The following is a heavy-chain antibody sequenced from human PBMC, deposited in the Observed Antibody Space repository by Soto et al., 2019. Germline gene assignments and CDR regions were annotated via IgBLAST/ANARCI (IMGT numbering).Heavy chain of an antibody. CDR2: ISSSGSTI. D-gene: IGHD3-22*01. J-gene: IGHJ3*02. CDR3: ARVTDYYDSSGNAFDI. CDR1: GFTFSSYE. V-gene: IGHV3-48*03. Sequence: LRLSCAASGFTFSSYEMNWVRQAPGKGLEWVSYISSSGSTIYYADSVKGRFTISRDNSKNTLYLQMNSLRAEDTAVYYCARVTDYYDSSGNAFDIWGQGTMVTVSS.